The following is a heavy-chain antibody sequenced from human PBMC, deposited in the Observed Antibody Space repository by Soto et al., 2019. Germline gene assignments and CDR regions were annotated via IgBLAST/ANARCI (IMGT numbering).Heavy chain of an antibody. CDR3: AGDGGAY. CDR1: GFTFSSYA. CDR2: MSYDGSNK. J-gene: IGHJ4*02. V-gene: IGHV3-30-3*01. Sequence: QVQLVESGGGVVQPGRSLRLSCAASGFTFSSYAMHWVRRAPGKGLEWMAVMSYDGSNKYYADSVKGRFTISRANSKNTLYMQTNSLSPEDTALYYCAGDGGAYWGQGTLVIFSS. D-gene: IGHD3-16*01.